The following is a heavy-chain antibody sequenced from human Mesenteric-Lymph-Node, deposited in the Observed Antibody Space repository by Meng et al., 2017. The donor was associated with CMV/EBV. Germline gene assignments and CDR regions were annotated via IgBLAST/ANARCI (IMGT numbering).Heavy chain of an antibody. Sequence: ASVKVSCKASGYTFTGYYMHWARQAPGQGPEWMGWINPKSGDTNYAQKFQGRVTMTGDTSTSAAYMELSRLRSDDTAVYYCARVRYCGGDCSNFDYWGQGTLVTVSS. CDR2: INPKSGDT. D-gene: IGHD2-21*01. CDR3: ARVRYCGGDCSNFDY. V-gene: IGHV1-2*02. J-gene: IGHJ4*02. CDR1: GYTFTGYY.